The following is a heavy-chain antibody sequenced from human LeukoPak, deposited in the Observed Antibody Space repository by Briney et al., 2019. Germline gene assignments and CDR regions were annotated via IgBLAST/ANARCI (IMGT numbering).Heavy chain of an antibody. CDR1: GLTFSSYS. CDR2: ISSSSSTI. Sequence: GGSLRLSCAASGLTFSSYSMNWVRQAPGKGLEWVSYISSSSSTIYYADSVKGRFTISRDNAKNSLYLQMNSLRAEDTAVYYCARFRSIAARPGYYYMDVWGKGTTVTVSS. CDR3: ARFRSIAARPGYYYMDV. V-gene: IGHV3-48*01. J-gene: IGHJ6*03. D-gene: IGHD6-6*01.